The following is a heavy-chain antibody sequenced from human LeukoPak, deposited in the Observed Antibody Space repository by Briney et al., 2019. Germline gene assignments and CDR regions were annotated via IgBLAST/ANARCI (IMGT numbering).Heavy chain of an antibody. V-gene: IGHV3-49*03. J-gene: IGHJ4*02. CDR2: IRSSGYDGTT. Sequence: GGPLRLSCTASGFNFCDYAMRWLPQAPGKGLEWVGFIRSSGYDGTTDYAASVKGRFTISRNDSKSIAYLQMNSLKIEDTAVYFCTRDWGSTYCGDDCYSGFGAQYWGQGTLVTVSS. D-gene: IGHD2-21*02. CDR3: TRDWGSTYCGDDCYSGFGAQY. CDR1: GFNFCDYA.